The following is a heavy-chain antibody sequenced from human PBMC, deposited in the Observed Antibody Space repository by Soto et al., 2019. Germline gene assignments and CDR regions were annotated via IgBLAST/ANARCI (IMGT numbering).Heavy chain of an antibody. V-gene: IGHV4-31*03. D-gene: IGHD5-18*01. Sequence: QVQLQESGPGLVKPSQTLSLTSTVSGVSIRSGGYYWSWVRQNPRKGLEWIGNIYYSGNTYYNPSLKSRLTISVDKSKNQFSLNLSSVTAADTAVYYCVRDRLMATAGTARHYFGLDVWGQGTTVTVSS. CDR1: GVSIRSGGYY. CDR2: IYYSGNT. J-gene: IGHJ6*02. CDR3: VRDRLMATAGTARHYFGLDV.